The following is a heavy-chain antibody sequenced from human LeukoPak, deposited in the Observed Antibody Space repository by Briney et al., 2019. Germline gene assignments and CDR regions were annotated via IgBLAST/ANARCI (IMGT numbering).Heavy chain of an antibody. Sequence: GGSLRLSCAASGFTFDDYAMHWVRQAPGKGLEWVSLISGDGESTYYADSVKGRFTISRDNSKNSLDLQMNSLRTEDTALYYCAKDSSRTDYYYMDVWGKGTTVTVSS. CDR3: AKDSSRTDYYYMDV. CDR2: ISGDGEST. CDR1: GFTFDDYA. V-gene: IGHV3-43*02. J-gene: IGHJ6*03.